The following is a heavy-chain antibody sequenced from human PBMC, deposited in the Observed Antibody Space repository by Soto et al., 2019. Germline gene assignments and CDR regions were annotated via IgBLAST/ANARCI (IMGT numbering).Heavy chain of an antibody. CDR3: VCGGNFFVY. Sequence: ESWGGLVQPGGSLRLPCAASGFTFSTYWMTWVRQPPGKGLEWVASINQDGSERYYVDSVRGRFTISRDNAKNSLYLQMNSLRAEDTAVYYCVCGGNFFVYWGQGTLVTVSP. CDR1: GFTFSTYW. CDR2: INQDGSER. V-gene: IGHV3-7*01. D-gene: IGHD3-16*01. J-gene: IGHJ4*02.